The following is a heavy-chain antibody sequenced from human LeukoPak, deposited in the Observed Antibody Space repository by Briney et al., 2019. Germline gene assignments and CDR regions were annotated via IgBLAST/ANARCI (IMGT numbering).Heavy chain of an antibody. V-gene: IGHV1-18*01. Sequence: GASVKVSCKASGYTFTSYAMNWVRQAPGQGLEWMGWISAYNGNTNYAQKLQGRVTMTTDTSTSTAYMELRSLRSDDTAVYYCARVLDYSNYEDYWGQGTLVTVSS. CDR3: ARVLDYSNYEDY. J-gene: IGHJ4*02. CDR1: GYTFTSYA. D-gene: IGHD4-11*01. CDR2: ISAYNGNT.